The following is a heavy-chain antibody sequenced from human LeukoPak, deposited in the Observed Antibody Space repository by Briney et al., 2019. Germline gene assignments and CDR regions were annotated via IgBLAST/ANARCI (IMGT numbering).Heavy chain of an antibody. CDR1: GYTFTGYY. CDR2: INPNSGGT. Sequence: GASVKVSCKASGYTFTGYYMHWVRQAPGQGLEWMGWINPNSGGTNYAQKFQGRVTMTRDTSISTAYMELSRLRSDDTAVYYCARSFIVVVPAALTSRYYYYGMDVWGQGTTVTVSS. J-gene: IGHJ6*02. CDR3: ARSFIVVVPAALTSRYYYYGMDV. D-gene: IGHD2-2*01. V-gene: IGHV1-2*02.